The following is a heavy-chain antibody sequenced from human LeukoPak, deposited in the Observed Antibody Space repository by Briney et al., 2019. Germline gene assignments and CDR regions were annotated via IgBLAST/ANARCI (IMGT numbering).Heavy chain of an antibody. Sequence: GESLKISCKGSGYSLTSYWIAWVRQMPGKGPEWMGVIYPGDFDTRYSPSFQGQVTISADKSISTAYLQWSSLKASDTAMYYCARSAYCSGGSCYSDYWGQGTLVTVSS. CDR1: GYSLTSYW. J-gene: IGHJ4*02. CDR2: IYPGDFDT. V-gene: IGHV5-51*01. CDR3: ARSAYCSGGSCYSDY. D-gene: IGHD2-15*01.